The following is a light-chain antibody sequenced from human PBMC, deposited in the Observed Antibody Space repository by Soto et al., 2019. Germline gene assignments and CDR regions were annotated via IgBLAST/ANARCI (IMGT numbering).Light chain of an antibody. Sequence: QSALTQPASVSGSPGQSIAISCTGTGTDVGGYNYVSWYQQHPVKAPKLMIYEVSNRPSGVSNRFSGSKSGNTASLTISGLQAEDEADYYCSSYTSSSTPHVVFGGGTKLTVL. CDR2: EVS. CDR3: SSYTSSSTPHVV. J-gene: IGLJ2*01. V-gene: IGLV2-14*01. CDR1: GTDVGGYNY.